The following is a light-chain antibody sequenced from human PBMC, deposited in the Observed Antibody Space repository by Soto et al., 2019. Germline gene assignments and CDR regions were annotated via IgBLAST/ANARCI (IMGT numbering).Light chain of an antibody. CDR2: DVS. V-gene: IGKV3-11*01. CDR1: QSVTSS. CDR3: QQRTTWPT. Sequence: EIVLTQSPATLSLSPGDRATLSCRASQSVTSSIAWFQQKPGQAPRLLIYDVSRRATAIPSRFSGSGSVTDFTLTISSLESEDFAVYYCQQRTTWPTFGGGTKVEIK. J-gene: IGKJ4*01.